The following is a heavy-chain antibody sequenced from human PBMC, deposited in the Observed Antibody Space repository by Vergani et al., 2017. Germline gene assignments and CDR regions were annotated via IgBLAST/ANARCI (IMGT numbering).Heavy chain of an antibody. Sequence: QVQLVQSGAEVKKPGSSVKVSCKASGGTFSSYAISWVRQAPGQGLEWMGGIIPIFGTANYAQKFQGRVTITADKSTSTAYMELSSLRSEDTAVYYCSSPGIAAAGSPLFDYWGQGTLVTVSS. J-gene: IGHJ4*02. V-gene: IGHV1-69*06. D-gene: IGHD6-13*01. CDR1: GGTFSSYA. CDR2: IIPIFGTA. CDR3: SSPGIAAAGSPLFDY.